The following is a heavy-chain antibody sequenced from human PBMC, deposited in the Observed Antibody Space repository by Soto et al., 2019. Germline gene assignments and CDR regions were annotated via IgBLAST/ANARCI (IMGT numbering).Heavy chain of an antibody. CDR1: GFTFSSYA. CDR2: ISYDGSNK. J-gene: IGHJ3*02. Sequence: GGSLRLSCAASGFTFSSYAMHWVRQAPGKGLEWVAVISYDGSNKYYADSVKGRFTISRDNSKNTLYLQMNSLRAEDTAVYYCARDVVSSSFYDAFDIWGQGTMVTV. V-gene: IGHV3-30-3*01. CDR3: ARDVVSSSFYDAFDI. D-gene: IGHD6-6*01.